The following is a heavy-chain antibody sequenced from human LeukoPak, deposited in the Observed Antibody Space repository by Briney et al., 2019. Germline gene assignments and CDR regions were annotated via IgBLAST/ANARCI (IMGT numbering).Heavy chain of an antibody. CDR3: ARWGHFDTSGYFVVDY. D-gene: IGHD3-22*01. V-gene: IGHV4-59*01. J-gene: IGHJ4*02. Sequence: SETLSLTCSISDGSISSYYWNWIRQSPGKGLEWIGHIHYSGSTHYNPSLQSRVSISIDTSKNHFSRKLRSVTAVDTAVYYCARWGHFDTSGYFVVDYWGQGTLVTVSS. CDR2: IHYSGST. CDR1: DGSISSYY.